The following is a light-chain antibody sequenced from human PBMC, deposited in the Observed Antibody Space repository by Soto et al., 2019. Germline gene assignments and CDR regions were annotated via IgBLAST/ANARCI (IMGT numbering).Light chain of an antibody. CDR3: AAWDDSLTGQEV. V-gene: IGLV1-47*01. Sequence: QSVLTQPPSASGTPGQRVTISCSGSSSNIGSNYVYWYQQLPGTAPKLLIYRNNQRPSGVPDRFSGSKSGTSASLAISGLRSEDEAYYYCAAWDDSLTGQEVFGGGTQLTVL. J-gene: IGLJ2*01. CDR2: RNN. CDR1: SSNIGSNY.